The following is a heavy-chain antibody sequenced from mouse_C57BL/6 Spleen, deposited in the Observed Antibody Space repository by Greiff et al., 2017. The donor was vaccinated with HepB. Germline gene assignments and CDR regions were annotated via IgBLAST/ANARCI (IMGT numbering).Heavy chain of an antibody. D-gene: IGHD1-1*01. J-gene: IGHJ2*01. CDR3: AREGDYYGSSPYFDY. CDR1: GYSITSGYY. CDR2: ISYDGSN. Sequence: EVKVEESGPGLVKPSQSLSLTCSVTGYSITSGYYWNWIRQFPGNKLEWMGYISYDGSNNYNPSLKNRIPITRDTSKNQFFLKLNSVTTEDTATYYCAREGDYYGSSPYFDYWGQGTTLTVSS. V-gene: IGHV3-6*01.